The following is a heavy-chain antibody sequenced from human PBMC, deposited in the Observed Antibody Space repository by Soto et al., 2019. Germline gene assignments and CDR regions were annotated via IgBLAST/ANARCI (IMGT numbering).Heavy chain of an antibody. CDR1: GDSVNSDNYY. Sequence: SETLSLTCDVFGDSVNSDNYYWTWIRQPPGKDLEWIGNIYFSGSTYYNPSLNSRVTLSIDTSKNHFSLKLTSVTAADTAMYYCARHRAVAGLEYWGQGTLVTVSS. V-gene: IGHV4-39*01. D-gene: IGHD6-19*01. J-gene: IGHJ4*02. CDR2: IYFSGST. CDR3: ARHRAVAGLEY.